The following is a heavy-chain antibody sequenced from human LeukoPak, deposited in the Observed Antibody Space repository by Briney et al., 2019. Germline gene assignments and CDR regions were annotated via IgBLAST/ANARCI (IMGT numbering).Heavy chain of an antibody. CDR1: DGSISDWY. D-gene: IGHD4-17*01. CDR3: ARHYYGDVYYFDF. V-gene: IGHV4-59*08. Sequence: PSETLSLTCTVTDGSISDWYWSWIRQSPGKGLEWIAYFYYSGTSRYNSSLKGRVTVSGDTSKNQLSLKVTSVTAADTAVYYCARHYYGDVYYFDFWGQGTLVTVSS. J-gene: IGHJ4*02. CDR2: FYYSGTS.